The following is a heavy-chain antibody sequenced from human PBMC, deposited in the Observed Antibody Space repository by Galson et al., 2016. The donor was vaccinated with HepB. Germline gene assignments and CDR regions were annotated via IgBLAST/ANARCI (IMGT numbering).Heavy chain of an antibody. D-gene: IGHD3-16*01. CDR3: ASLRYQLISWGFDAFDI. Sequence: SLRLSCAASGFTFRSHAMHWIRQAPGKGLEYVSAIISNVGTPYYASSVKGRFTIPRDNSKNTPYLEMGGLRVEDMAVYYCASLRYQLISWGFDAFDIWGQGTMVTVSS. J-gene: IGHJ3*02. CDR1: GFTFRSHA. V-gene: IGHV3-64*01. CDR2: IISNVGTP.